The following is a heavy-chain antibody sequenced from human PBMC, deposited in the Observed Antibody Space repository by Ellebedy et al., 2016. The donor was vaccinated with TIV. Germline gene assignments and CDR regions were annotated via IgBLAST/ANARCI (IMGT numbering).Heavy chain of an antibody. CDR3: ARDAGVAGGFDY. CDR1: GFTFSSYG. J-gene: IGHJ4*02. Sequence: GESLKISCAASGFTFSSYGMHWVRQAPGKGLEWVAVISYDGSNKYYADSVKGRFTISRDNSKNTLYLQMNSLRAEDTAVYYCARDAGVAGGFDYWGQGTLVTVSS. V-gene: IGHV3-30*03. CDR2: ISYDGSNK. D-gene: IGHD2-15*01.